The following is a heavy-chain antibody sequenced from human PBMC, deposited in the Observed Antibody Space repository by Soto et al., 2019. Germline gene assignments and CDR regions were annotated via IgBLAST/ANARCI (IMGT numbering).Heavy chain of an antibody. D-gene: IGHD5-12*01. Sequence: PSETLSLTCTVSGGSISSYYWSWIRQPPGKGLEWIGYIYYSGSTNYNPSLKSRVTISVDTSKNQFSLKLSSVTAADTALYYCAKDKWRRALSSLDSWGHGTLVTVSS. CDR2: IYYSGST. J-gene: IGHJ5*01. CDR3: AKDKWRRALSSLDS. V-gene: IGHV4-59*01. CDR1: GGSISSYY.